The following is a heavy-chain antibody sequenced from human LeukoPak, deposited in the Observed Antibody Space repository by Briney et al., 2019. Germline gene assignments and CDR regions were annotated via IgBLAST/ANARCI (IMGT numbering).Heavy chain of an antibody. CDR2: INPKSGGT. V-gene: IGHV1-2*02. CDR1: GYTFTDYY. J-gene: IGHJ4*02. CDR3: ARVNYDILTGYYNPFGY. D-gene: IGHD3-9*01. Sequence: ASVPVSCLDSGYTFTDYYMHWVRQAPGQGLAWMGWINPKSGGTNYAQKFQGRVTMTRDTSISTAYMELSRLRSDDTAVYYCARVNYDILTGYYNPFGYWGQGTLVTVSS.